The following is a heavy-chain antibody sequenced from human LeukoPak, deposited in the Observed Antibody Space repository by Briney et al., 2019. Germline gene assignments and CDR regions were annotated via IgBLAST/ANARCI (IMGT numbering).Heavy chain of an antibody. CDR2: IYSGGST. Sequence: PGGSLRLSCAASGFTFNNHWMSWVRQAPGKGLEWVSVIYSGGSTYYADSVKGRFTISRDNSKNTLYLQMNSLRAEDTAVYYCARDSPRGYVYWGQGTLVTVSS. J-gene: IGHJ4*02. CDR1: GFTFNNHW. D-gene: IGHD3-16*01. CDR3: ARDSPRGYVY. V-gene: IGHV3-66*01.